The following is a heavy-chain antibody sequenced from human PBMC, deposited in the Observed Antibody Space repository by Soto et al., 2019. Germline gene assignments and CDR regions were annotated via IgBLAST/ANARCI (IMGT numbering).Heavy chain of an antibody. CDR2: IYWNDDK. V-gene: IGHV2-5*01. CDR1: GFSLTTHGMG. CDR3: AQRPAYYTDSRGQKAGAFYT. J-gene: IGHJ3*02. D-gene: IGHD3-22*01. Sequence: QITLKESGPTLVKPTQTLTLTCTFSGFSLTTHGMGVGWVRQPPGKALEWLALIYWNDDKYYSPSLESRLTSTKATSKNHVVLTVTNIDPVDTGKYFCAQRPAYYTDSRGQKAGAFYTWGHGTLVTVS.